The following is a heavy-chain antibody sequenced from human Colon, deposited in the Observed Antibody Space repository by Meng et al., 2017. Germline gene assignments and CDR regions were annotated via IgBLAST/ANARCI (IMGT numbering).Heavy chain of an antibody. CDR2: INTGNGNT. J-gene: IGHJ4*02. CDR1: GYIFTSYA. V-gene: IGHV1-3*04. Sequence: QVELAQSGPEGKKPGASVIVSCKASGYIFTSYAMHLVRQAPGQKLEWMGWINTGNGNTRYSEKFQDRVSITRDTSATTVYMELSGLRSEDTAVYYCAKDITLFGAATGGFDDWGQGTLVTVSS. D-gene: IGHD3-3*01. CDR3: AKDITLFGAATGGFDD.